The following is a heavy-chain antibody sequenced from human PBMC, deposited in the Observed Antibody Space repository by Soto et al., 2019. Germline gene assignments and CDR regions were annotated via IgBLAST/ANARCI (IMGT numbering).Heavy chain of an antibody. Sequence: SETLSLTCTVSGGSISSYYWSWIRQPPGKGLEWIGYIYYSGSTNYNPSLKSRVTISVDTSKNQFSLKLSSVTAADTAVYYCARAIITGTTGYFDYWGQGTLVTVSS. V-gene: IGHV4-59*01. J-gene: IGHJ4*02. CDR3: ARAIITGTTGYFDY. CDR2: IYYSGST. D-gene: IGHD1-1*01. CDR1: GGSISSYY.